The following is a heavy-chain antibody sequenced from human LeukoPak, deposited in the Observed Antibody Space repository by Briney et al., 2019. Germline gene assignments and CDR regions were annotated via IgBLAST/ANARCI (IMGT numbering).Heavy chain of an antibody. D-gene: IGHD3-10*01. J-gene: IGHJ4*02. Sequence: GGSLRLSCAASGFTFSSYEMNWVRQAPGEGLEWVSYISSSGSAIYYADSVKGRFTISRDNAKNSLYLQMNSLRAEDTAVYYCASQGYYYGSGSYYFGYWGQGTLVTVSS. V-gene: IGHV3-48*03. CDR3: ASQGYYYGSGSYYFGY. CDR1: GFTFSSYE. CDR2: ISSSGSAI.